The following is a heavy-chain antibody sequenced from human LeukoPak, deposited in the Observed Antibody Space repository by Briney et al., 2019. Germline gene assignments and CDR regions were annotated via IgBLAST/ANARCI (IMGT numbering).Heavy chain of an antibody. J-gene: IGHJ4*02. CDR1: GFTFSSYA. Sequence: GGSLRLSCAASGFTFSSYAMHWVRQAPGKGLEWVAVISYDESNKYYADSVKGRFTISRDNSKNTLYLQMNSLRAEDTAVYYCAGHQIGYYFDYWGQGTLVTVSS. CDR2: ISYDESNK. CDR3: AGHQIGYYFDY. V-gene: IGHV3-30*04. D-gene: IGHD2-15*01.